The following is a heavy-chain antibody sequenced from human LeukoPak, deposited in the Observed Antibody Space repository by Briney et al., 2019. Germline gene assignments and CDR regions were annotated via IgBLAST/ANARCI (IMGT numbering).Heavy chain of an antibody. D-gene: IGHD5-24*01. CDR1: GGSISSGGYY. V-gene: IGHV4-31*03. J-gene: IGHJ4*02. CDR2: IYYSGST. Sequence: SETLFLTCTVSGGSISSGGYYWSWIRQHPGKGLEWIGYIYYSGSTYYNPSLKSRVTISVDTSKNQFSLKLSSVTAADTAVYYCARVKDGYNFDYWGQGTLVTVSS. CDR3: ARVKDGYNFDY.